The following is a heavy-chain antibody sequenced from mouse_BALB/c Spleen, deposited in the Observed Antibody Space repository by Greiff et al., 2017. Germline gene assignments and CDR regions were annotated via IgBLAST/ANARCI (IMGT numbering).Heavy chain of an antibody. CDR3: ARDLLGRAY. J-gene: IGHJ3*01. D-gene: IGHD4-1*01. CDR1: GFSLTSYG. Sequence: VQRVESGPGLVAPSQSLSITCTVSGFSLTSYGVHWVRQPPGKGLEWLGVIWAGGSTNYNSALMSRLSISKDNSKSQVFLKMNSLQTDDTAMYYCARDLLGRAYWGQGTLVTVSA. CDR2: IWAGGST. V-gene: IGHV2-9*02.